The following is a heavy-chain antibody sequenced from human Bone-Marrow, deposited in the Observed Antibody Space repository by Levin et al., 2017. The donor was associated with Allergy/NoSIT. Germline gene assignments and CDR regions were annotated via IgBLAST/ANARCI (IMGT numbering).Heavy chain of an antibody. Sequence: GGSLRLSCAASGFTFSSYEMNWVRQAPGKGLEWVSYISSSGSTIYYADSVKGRFTISRDNAKNSLYLQMNSLRAEDTAVYYCARDWTYYDILTGYKTDHFDYWGQGTLVTVSS. CDR1: GFTFSSYE. CDR3: ARDWTYYDILTGYKTDHFDY. D-gene: IGHD3-9*01. J-gene: IGHJ4*02. CDR2: ISSSGSTI. V-gene: IGHV3-48*03.